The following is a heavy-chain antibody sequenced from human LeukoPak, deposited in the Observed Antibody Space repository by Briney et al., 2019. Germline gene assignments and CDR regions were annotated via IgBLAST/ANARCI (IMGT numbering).Heavy chain of an antibody. J-gene: IGHJ3*02. D-gene: IGHD1-26*01. CDR3: ARSRVVGATVTPRWAFDI. CDR2: IHYSGST. CDR1: GGSITNYY. V-gene: IGHV4-59*01. Sequence: SETLSLTCTVSGGSITNYYWSWIRQPPGKGLEWIGYIHYSGSTKYKSSLKSRVTISVDTSKNQFSLKLNSVTAADTAVYYCARSRVVGATVTPRWAFDIWGQGTMVTVSS.